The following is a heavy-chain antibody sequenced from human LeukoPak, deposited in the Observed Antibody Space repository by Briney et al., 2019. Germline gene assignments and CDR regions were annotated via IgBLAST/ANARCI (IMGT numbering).Heavy chain of an antibody. CDR1: GGSISSSSYY. Sequence: SETLSLTCTVSGGSISSSSYYWGWIRQPPGKGLEWIGSIYYSGSTYYNPSLKSRVTISVDTSKNQFSLKLSSVTAADTAVYYCARIAVAGWFDPWGQGTLVTASS. V-gene: IGHV4-39*07. J-gene: IGHJ5*02. D-gene: IGHD6-19*01. CDR2: IYYSGST. CDR3: ARIAVAGWFDP.